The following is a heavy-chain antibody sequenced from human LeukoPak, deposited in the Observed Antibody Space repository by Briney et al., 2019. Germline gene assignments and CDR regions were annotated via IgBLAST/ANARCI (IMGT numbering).Heavy chain of an antibody. CDR1: GYTFTSYG. D-gene: IGHD6-19*01. CDR3: ARDSVASRLKSYYYGMDV. CDR2: ISAYNGNT. J-gene: IGHJ6*02. V-gene: IGHV1-18*01. Sequence: GASVKVSCKASGYTFTSYGIRWVRQAPGQGLEWMGWISAYNGNTNYAQKLQGRVTMTTDTSTSTAYMELRSLRSDDTAVYYCARDSVASRLKSYYYGMDVWGQGTTVTVSS.